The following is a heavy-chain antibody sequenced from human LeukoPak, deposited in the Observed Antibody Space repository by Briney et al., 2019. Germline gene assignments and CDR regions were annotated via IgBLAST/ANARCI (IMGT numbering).Heavy chain of an antibody. Sequence: PGGSLRLSCAASGFTFSSYAMSWVRQAPGKGLEWVSAISGSGGSTYYADSVKGRFTISRDNSKNTLYLQMNSLRAEDTAVYYCAKDPNRGYDFWSGFREHSKHWGKGPLVTVS. J-gene: IGHJ1*01. CDR3: AKDPNRGYDFWSGFREHSKH. CDR1: GFTFSSYA. D-gene: IGHD3-3*01. CDR2: ISGSGGST. V-gene: IGHV3-23*01.